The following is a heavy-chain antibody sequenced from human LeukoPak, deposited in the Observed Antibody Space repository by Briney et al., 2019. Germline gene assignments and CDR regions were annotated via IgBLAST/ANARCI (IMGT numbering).Heavy chain of an antibody. V-gene: IGHV3-33*06. Sequence: PGKSLRLSCAASGFTFSSYGIHWVRQAPGKGLEWVTILWYDGNNKYYADSVKGRFTISRDTSKNTVYLQMNSLRAEDTAVYYCAKSGYHQSYFDYWGQGTLVTVSS. CDR2: LWYDGNNK. CDR3: AKSGYHQSYFDY. CDR1: GFTFSSYG. D-gene: IGHD3-22*01. J-gene: IGHJ4*02.